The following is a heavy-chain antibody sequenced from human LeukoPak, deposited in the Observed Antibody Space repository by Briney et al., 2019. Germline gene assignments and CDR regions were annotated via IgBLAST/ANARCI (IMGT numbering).Heavy chain of an antibody. CDR3: ARDRGHSWNRRSYFDY. V-gene: IGHV6-1*01. Sequence: SQTLSLTCAISGDSVSSNSAAWNWIRQSPSRGLEWLGRTYYRSKWYNDYAVSVKSRITINPDTSKNQFSLQLNSVTPEDTAVYYCARDRGHSWNRRSYFDYWGQGTLVTVSS. CDR1: GDSVSSNSAA. J-gene: IGHJ4*02. D-gene: IGHD1-20*01. CDR2: TYYRSKWYN.